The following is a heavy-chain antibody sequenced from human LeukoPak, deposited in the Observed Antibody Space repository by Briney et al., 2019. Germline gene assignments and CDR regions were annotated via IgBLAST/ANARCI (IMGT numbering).Heavy chain of an antibody. CDR3: ARVALWHYYDSSGPPPYFDY. Sequence: ASVKVSCKASGYTFTSYDINWVRQATGQGLEWMGWMNPNSGNTGYAQKFQGRVTMTRNTSISTAYMELRRLRSDDTAVYYCARVALWHYYDSSGPPPYFDYWGQGTLVTVSS. CDR1: GYTFTSYD. V-gene: IGHV1-8*01. CDR2: MNPNSGNT. D-gene: IGHD3-22*01. J-gene: IGHJ4*02.